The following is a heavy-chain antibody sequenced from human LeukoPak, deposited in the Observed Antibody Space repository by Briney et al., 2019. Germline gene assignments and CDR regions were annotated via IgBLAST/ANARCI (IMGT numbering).Heavy chain of an antibody. D-gene: IGHD5-24*01. CDR1: GFPFSSYW. CDR3: TRVGYIDEGIDY. J-gene: IGHJ4*02. V-gene: IGHV3-7*04. CDR2: IKQDGSKK. Sequence: GGSLRLSCVASGFPFSSYWMTRVRQAPGKGLEWVANIKQDGSKKSYVDSVKGRFTISRDNAKNSLYLQMNSLRAEDTAIYYCTRVGYIDEGIDYWGQGALVTVSS.